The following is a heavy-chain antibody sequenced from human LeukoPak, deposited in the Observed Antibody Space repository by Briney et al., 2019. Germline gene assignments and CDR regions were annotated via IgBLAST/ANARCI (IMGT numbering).Heavy chain of an antibody. Sequence: PGGSLRLSCTASGFTFDDYAMRWVRQAPGKGREWVGFIRSKAHGGTTEYAASVKGRFTIPGDDSKSIAYLQMNSLKTEDTAVYYCTRDYPDYSYYYYHMDVWGKGTTVTVSS. CDR1: GFTFDDYA. D-gene: IGHD4-11*01. V-gene: IGHV3-49*04. CDR3: TRDYPDYSYYYYHMDV. CDR2: IRSKAHGGTT. J-gene: IGHJ6*03.